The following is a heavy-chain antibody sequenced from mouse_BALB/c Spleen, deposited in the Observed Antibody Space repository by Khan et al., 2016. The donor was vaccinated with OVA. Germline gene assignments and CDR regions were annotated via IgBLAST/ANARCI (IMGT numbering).Heavy chain of an antibody. J-gene: IGHJ3*01. CDR3: ARSNGNYCFAY. CDR2: INTYTGEP. CDR1: GYTFTNYG. D-gene: IGHD2-1*01. Sequence: QIQLVQSGPELKKPGETVKISCKASGYTFTNYGMNWVKQAPGKGLKWMGWINTYTGEPTYADDFKGRFALSLDTSASTAYLQINNLKNEDTATYFCARSNGNYCFAYWGQGTLVTVSA. V-gene: IGHV9-3-1*01.